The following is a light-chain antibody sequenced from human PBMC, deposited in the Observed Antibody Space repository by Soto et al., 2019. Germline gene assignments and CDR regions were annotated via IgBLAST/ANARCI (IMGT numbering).Light chain of an antibody. V-gene: IGKV1-5*01. J-gene: IGKJ1*01. Sequence: IQMTQSPSTLSASVGDRVTITSRASQSVSDWLAWYQQKTGKAPKILIYDASRLESAVPSRFSGRGSQTEFTLTISSLHPDDFSTYYCHQYNSYTWTFGQGTKVDI. CDR3: HQYNSYTWT. CDR2: DAS. CDR1: QSVSDW.